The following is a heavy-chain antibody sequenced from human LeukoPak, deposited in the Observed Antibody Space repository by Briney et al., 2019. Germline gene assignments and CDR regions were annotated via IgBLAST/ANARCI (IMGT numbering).Heavy chain of an antibody. CDR3: ATYRSGYDYNY. D-gene: IGHD5-12*01. Sequence: GGSLRLSCAASGFTVSSNYMSWVRQAPGKGLEWVSVIYSGGSTYYADSVKGRFTISRDNSKNTLYLQMNSLRAEDTAVYYCATYRSGYDYNYWGQGTLVTVSS. CDR1: GFTVSSNY. J-gene: IGHJ4*02. V-gene: IGHV3-53*01. CDR2: IYSGGST.